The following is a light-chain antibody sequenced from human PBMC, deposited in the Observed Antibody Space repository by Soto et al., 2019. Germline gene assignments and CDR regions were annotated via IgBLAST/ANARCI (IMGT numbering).Light chain of an antibody. Sequence: QSVLAQPASVSGSPGQSITISCTGTSSDVGGYNYVSWYQQHPGEAPKLMIYEVSNRPSGVSNRFSVSKSGNTASLTISGLQAEDEADYYCSSYTSSSTGVFGTGTKVTVL. V-gene: IGLV2-14*01. J-gene: IGLJ1*01. CDR1: SSDVGGYNY. CDR3: SSYTSSSTGV. CDR2: EVS.